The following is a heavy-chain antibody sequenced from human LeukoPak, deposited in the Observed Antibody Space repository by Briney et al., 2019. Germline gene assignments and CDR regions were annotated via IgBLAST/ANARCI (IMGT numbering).Heavy chain of an antibody. CDR1: GASASSSSYF. Sequence: PSETLSLTCTVSGASASSSSYFWGWISQPPGKGLEWIANIYYSGRTYYNPSLKSRVTTSADTSKYQFSLKLSSVTAADTAVYYCARRKRSSSTNWFDPWGQGTLVTVSS. CDR2: IYYSGRT. V-gene: IGHV4-39*01. J-gene: IGHJ5*02. D-gene: IGHD6-13*01. CDR3: ARRKRSSSTNWFDP.